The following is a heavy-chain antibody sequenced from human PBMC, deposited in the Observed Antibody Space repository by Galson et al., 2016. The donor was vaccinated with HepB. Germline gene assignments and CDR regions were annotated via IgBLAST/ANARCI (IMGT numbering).Heavy chain of an antibody. J-gene: IGHJ4*02. D-gene: IGHD1-20*01. CDR2: ISGNSVYI. V-gene: IGHV3-11*06. CDR1: GFTFSDYY. CDR3: TRGRFNSATPFEY. Sequence: SLRLSCAASGFTFSDYYVNWVRQAPGKGLEWISRISGNSVYIDYADSVRGRVTISRDNTKKSLYLQMNSLRAEDTAVYFCTRGRFNSATPFEYWGLGTLVTVSS.